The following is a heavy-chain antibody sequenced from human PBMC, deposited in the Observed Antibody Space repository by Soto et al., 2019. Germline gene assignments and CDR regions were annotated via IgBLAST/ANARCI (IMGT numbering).Heavy chain of an antibody. Sequence: GGSLRLSCAASGFTFSSYSMNWVRQAPGKGLEWVSSISSSSSYIYYADSVKGRFTISRDNAKNSLYLQMNSLRAEDTAVYYCARQGPAAYNYYFDYWGQGTLVTISS. CDR1: GFTFSSYS. CDR2: ISSSSSYI. J-gene: IGHJ4*02. D-gene: IGHD2-2*01. V-gene: IGHV3-21*01. CDR3: ARQGPAAYNYYFDY.